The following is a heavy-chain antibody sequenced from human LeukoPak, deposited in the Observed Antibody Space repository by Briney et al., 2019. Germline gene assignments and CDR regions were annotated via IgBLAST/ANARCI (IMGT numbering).Heavy chain of an antibody. J-gene: IGHJ4*02. CDR3: ARTGSGYYLRFDY. CDR2: ISSSGSTI. D-gene: IGHD3-22*01. V-gene: IGHV3-48*03. CDR1: GFTFSSYE. Sequence: GGSLRLSCAASGFTFSSYEMNWVRQAPGKGLEWVSYISSSGSTIYYADSVKGRFTISRDNAKNSLYLQMNSLRAEDTAVYYCARTGSGYYLRFDYWGQGTLVTVSS.